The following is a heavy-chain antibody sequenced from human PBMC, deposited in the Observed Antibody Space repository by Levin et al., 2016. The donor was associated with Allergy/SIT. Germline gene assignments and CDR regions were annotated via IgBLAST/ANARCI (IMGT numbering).Heavy chain of an antibody. CDR2: IYYSGST. D-gene: IGHD2-15*01. V-gene: IGHV4-59*01. CDR3: AREGCSGGSCFKPWFDP. Sequence: WIRQPPGKGLEWIGYIYYSGSTKYNPSLKSRVTISVDTTKNQFSLKLNSVTAADTAVYYCAREGCSGGSCFKPWFDPWGQGTLVTVSS. J-gene: IGHJ5*02.